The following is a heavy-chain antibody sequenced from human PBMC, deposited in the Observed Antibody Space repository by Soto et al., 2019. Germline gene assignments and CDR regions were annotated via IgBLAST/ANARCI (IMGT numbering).Heavy chain of an antibody. D-gene: IGHD6-25*01. Sequence: EVQLVESGGGLVQPGGSLRLSCAASGFTFNNYWMHWVRQAPGKGLVWVSRINSDGSSTTYADSVKGRFTISRDNAKNTLYLQMNSLRAEDTAVYYCANGGQRVCDYWGQGTLVTVS. J-gene: IGHJ4*02. CDR3: ANGGQRVCDY. V-gene: IGHV3-74*01. CDR2: INSDGSST. CDR1: GFTFNNYW.